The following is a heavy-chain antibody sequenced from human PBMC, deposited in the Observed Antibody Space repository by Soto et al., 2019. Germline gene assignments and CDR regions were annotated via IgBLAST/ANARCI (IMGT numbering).Heavy chain of an antibody. J-gene: IGHJ5*02. Sequence: SETLSLTCAVYGGSFSGYYWSWIRQPPGKGLEWIGEINHSGSTNYNPSLKSRVTVSVDTSKNQFSLKLSSVTAADTAVYYCATESVGIAASDWFDPWGQGTLVTVSS. CDR3: ATESVGIAASDWFDP. CDR2: INHSGST. CDR1: GGSFSGYY. V-gene: IGHV4-34*01. D-gene: IGHD6-13*01.